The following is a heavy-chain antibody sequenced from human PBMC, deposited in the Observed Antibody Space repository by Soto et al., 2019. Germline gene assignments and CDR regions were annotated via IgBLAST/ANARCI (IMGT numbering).Heavy chain of an antibody. CDR1: GGSISRNY. V-gene: IGHV4-4*07. J-gene: IGHJ4*02. CDR3: ETAISCAGECYFDY. CDR2: FYKNGTT. D-gene: IGHD2-21*01. Sequence: PSETLSLTCSVFGGSISRNYWSWIRQPAGKGLEWIGRFYKNGTTDYNPSLESRVTMSVDPSKNRISLKLSSATAADTAIYYCETAISCAGECYFDYWGQGILVTVSS.